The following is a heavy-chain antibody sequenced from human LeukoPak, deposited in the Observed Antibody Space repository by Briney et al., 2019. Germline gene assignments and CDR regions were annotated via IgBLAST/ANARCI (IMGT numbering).Heavy chain of an antibody. D-gene: IGHD1-26*01. CDR3: ARGWEVGATQYDAFDI. Sequence: SVKVSCKASGGTFSSYAISWVRQAPGQGLEWRGGIIPIFGTANYAQKFQGSVTITADESTSTAYMELSSLRSEDTAVYYCARGWEVGATQYDAFDIWGQGTMVTVSS. V-gene: IGHV1-69*13. CDR2: IIPIFGTA. CDR1: GGTFSSYA. J-gene: IGHJ3*02.